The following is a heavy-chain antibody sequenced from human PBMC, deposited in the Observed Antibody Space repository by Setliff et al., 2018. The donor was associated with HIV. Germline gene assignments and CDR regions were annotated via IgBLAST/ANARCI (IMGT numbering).Heavy chain of an antibody. V-gene: IGHV4-34*01. CDR3: ACHIVGAPPGGYYFDY. CDR2: INHSGST. D-gene: IGHD1-26*01. Sequence: SETLSLTCAVYGGSFSGYYWSWIRQPPGKGLEWIGEINHSGSTNYNPSLKSRVTISVDTSKNQFSLKLSSVTAADTAVYYCACHIVGAPPGGYYFDYWGQGTLVTVSS. J-gene: IGHJ4*02. CDR1: GGSFSGYY.